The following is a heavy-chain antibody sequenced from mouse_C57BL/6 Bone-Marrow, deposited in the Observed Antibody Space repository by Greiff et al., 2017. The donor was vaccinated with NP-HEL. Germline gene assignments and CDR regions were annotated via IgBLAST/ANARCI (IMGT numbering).Heavy chain of an antibody. CDR3: ARGGDYDYAY. CDR2: IDPSDSYT. V-gene: IGHV1-69*01. D-gene: IGHD2-4*01. Sequence: VQLQQPGAELVMPGASVKLSCKASGYTFTSYWMHWVKQRPGQGLEWIGEIDPSDSYTNYNQKFKGKSTLTVDKSSSTAYMQLSSLTSEDSAVYYCARGGDYDYAYWGQGTLVTVSA. CDR1: GYTFTSYW. J-gene: IGHJ3*01.